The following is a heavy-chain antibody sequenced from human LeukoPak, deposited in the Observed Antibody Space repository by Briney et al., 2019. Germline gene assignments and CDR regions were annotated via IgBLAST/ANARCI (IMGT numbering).Heavy chain of an antibody. CDR3: ARERRSIAVAGTGSHNWFAP. Sequence: GASVKVSCKASGNTFSGYYMHWVRQAPGQGLEWMGWINPNSGGTNYAQKFQGRVTMTRDTSISTAYMGLSRLRSDDTAVYYCARERRSIAVAGTGSHNWFAPWGQGTLVTVSS. CDR2: INPNSGGT. J-gene: IGHJ5*02. CDR1: GNTFSGYY. V-gene: IGHV1-2*02. D-gene: IGHD6-19*01.